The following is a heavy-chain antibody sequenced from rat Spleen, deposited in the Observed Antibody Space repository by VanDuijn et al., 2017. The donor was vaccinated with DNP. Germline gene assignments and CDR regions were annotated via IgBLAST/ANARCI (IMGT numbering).Heavy chain of an antibody. CDR1: GFTFSSYW. V-gene: IGHV5-58*01. Sequence: EVQLVETGGGLVQPGRSLKLSCVASGFTFSSYWMYWIRQAPTKGLEWVTSISPSGGGTYYRHSVKGRFTISRDNANHTLYLQMDSLRSEDTATYYCATSPGPNWFAYWGQGTLVTVSS. J-gene: IGHJ3*01. CDR3: ATSPGPNWFAY. CDR2: ISPSGGGT. D-gene: IGHD1-4*01.